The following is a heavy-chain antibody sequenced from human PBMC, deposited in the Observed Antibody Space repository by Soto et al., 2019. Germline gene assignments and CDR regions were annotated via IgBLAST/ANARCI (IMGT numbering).Heavy chain of an antibody. CDR1: GFSLRTSGVG. Sequence: QITLKESGPTLVKPTQTLTLTCTFSGFSLRTSGVGVGWIRQPPGKALEWLALIYWDDDERYSPSLKSRLTITXXTXKXXVVLTVTNMDPVDTATYYCAHTRTPYSTSSDYFDYWGQGTLVTVSS. CDR3: AHTRTPYSTSSDYFDY. V-gene: IGHV2-5*02. CDR2: IYWDDDE. J-gene: IGHJ4*02. D-gene: IGHD6-6*01.